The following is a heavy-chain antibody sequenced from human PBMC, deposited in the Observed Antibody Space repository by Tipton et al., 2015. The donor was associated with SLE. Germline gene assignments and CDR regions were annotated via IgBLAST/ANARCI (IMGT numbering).Heavy chain of an antibody. CDR1: GFTFSSYG. D-gene: IGHD3-22*01. Sequence: SLRLSCAASGFTFSSYGMHWVRQAPGKGLEWVAVIWYDGSNKYYADSVKGRFTISRDNSKNTLYLQINSLRAEDTAVYYCAKDEGYYDSSGYSHFDYWGQGTLVTVSS. J-gene: IGHJ4*02. CDR2: IWYDGSNK. V-gene: IGHV3-33*06. CDR3: AKDEGYYDSSGYSHFDY.